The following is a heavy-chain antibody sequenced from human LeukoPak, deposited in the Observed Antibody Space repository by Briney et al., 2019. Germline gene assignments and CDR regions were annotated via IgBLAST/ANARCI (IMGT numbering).Heavy chain of an antibody. CDR2: IYYSGST. D-gene: IGHD3-3*01. Sequence: PSETLSLTCTVSGGSISSGSYYWGWIRQPPGKGLEWIGSIYYSGSTYYNPSLKSRVTISVDTSKNQFSLKLSSVTAADTAVYYCARRGQTYYDFWSGYPSRKNAFDIWGQGTMVTVSS. J-gene: IGHJ3*02. V-gene: IGHV4-39*01. CDR3: ARRGQTYYDFWSGYPSRKNAFDI. CDR1: GGSISSGSYY.